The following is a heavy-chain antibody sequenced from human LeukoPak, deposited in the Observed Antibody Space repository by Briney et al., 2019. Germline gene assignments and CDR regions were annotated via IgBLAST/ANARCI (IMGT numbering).Heavy chain of an antibody. CDR1: GGSFSGYY. J-gene: IGHJ5*02. D-gene: IGHD3-10*01. Sequence: PSETLSLTCAVYGGSFSGYYWSWLRQPPGKGLEWIGEINHSGSTNYNPSLKSRVTISVDTSKNHFSLKLSSVTAADTAVYYCARLKTGELRFDDPWGQGTLVTVSS. CDR3: ARLKTGELRFDDP. CDR2: INHSGST. V-gene: IGHV4-34*01.